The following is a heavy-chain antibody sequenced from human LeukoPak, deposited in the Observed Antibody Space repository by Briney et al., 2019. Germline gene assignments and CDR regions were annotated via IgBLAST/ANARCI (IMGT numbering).Heavy chain of an antibody. J-gene: IGHJ4*02. D-gene: IGHD2-2*03. CDR2: ISGGGDGT. V-gene: IGHV3-23*01. CDR3: AKDGYWSSDY. Sequence: GGSLRLSRAASGFTFHNYIMNWVRRAPGKGLEWVSGISGGGDGTYYADSIKGQFTISRDNSKNTLFLQMNSLRAEDPDGYYCAKDGYWSSDYWGQRTLVTVCS. CDR1: GFTFHNYI.